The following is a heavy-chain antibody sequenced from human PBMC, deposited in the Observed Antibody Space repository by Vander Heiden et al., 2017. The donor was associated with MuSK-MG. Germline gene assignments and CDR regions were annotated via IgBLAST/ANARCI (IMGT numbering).Heavy chain of an antibody. CDR1: GYSISSGYY. D-gene: IGHD1-26*01. V-gene: IGHV4-38-2*01. CDR2: IYHSGST. CDR3: ATYVGGATMLDAFDI. J-gene: IGHJ3*02. Sequence: QVQLQESGPGLVKPSETLSLTCAASGYSISSGYYWGWIRQPPGKGLEWIGSIYHSGSTYYNPARKSRVTISVDTAKNQGSMKLSSVTAAETAVYYCATYVGGATMLDAFDIWVQGPMVTVYS.